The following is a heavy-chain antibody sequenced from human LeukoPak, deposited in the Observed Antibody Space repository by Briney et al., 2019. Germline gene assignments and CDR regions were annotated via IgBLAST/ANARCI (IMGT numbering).Heavy chain of an antibody. V-gene: IGHV3-74*01. Sequence: GGSLRLSCAASGFTFSSYAMSWVRQAPGKGLVWVSRINSDGSSINYGDSVKGRFTISRDNAKNTPYLQMNSLRAEDTAVYYCARENTTMVESSRLDSWGQGTLVTVSS. CDR2: INSDGSSI. D-gene: IGHD5-18*01. CDR3: ARENTTMVESSRLDS. CDR1: GFTFSSYA. J-gene: IGHJ4*02.